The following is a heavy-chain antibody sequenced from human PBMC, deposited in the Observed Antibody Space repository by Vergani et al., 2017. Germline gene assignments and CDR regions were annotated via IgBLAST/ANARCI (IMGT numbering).Heavy chain of an antibody. V-gene: IGHV3-23*04. CDR3: AKEWVTICGGDCYYDY. J-gene: IGHJ4*02. D-gene: IGHD2-21*02. CDR2: ISGSGGST. Sequence: VQLVESGGGVVQPGTSLRLSCAASGFTFSSYAMSWVRQAPGKGLEWVSAISGSGGSTYYADSVKGRFTISRDNSKNTLYLQMNSLRAEDTAVYYCAKEWVTICGGDCYYDYWGQGTLVTVSS. CDR1: GFTFSSYA.